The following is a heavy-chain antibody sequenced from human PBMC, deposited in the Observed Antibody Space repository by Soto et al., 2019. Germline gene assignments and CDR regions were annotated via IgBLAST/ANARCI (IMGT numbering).Heavy chain of an antibody. CDR1: GGSFSGYY. CDR3: ARSRYYDSSGYRALDAFDI. Sequence: TSETLSLTCAVFGGSFSGYYWNWIRQPPGKGLEWIGEINHSGSTNYYRSLKSRVTISVDTSRNQFSLKLNSVTAADTAVYYCARSRYYDSSGYRALDAFDIWGQGTMVTVSS. CDR2: INHSGST. V-gene: IGHV4-34*01. D-gene: IGHD3-22*01. J-gene: IGHJ3*02.